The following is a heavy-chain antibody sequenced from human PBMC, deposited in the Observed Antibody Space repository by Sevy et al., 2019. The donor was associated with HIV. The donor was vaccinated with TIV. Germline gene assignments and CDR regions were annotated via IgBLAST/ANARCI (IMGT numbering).Heavy chain of an antibody. CDR1: GGSISSSSYY. Sequence: SETLSLTCTVPGGSISSSSYYWGWIRQPPGKGLEWIGYIYYSGSTYYNPSLKSPVTISVDTSKNQFSLKLSSVTAADTAVYYCARLGRGEILDYFDYWGQGTLVTVSS. D-gene: IGHD3-10*01. CDR2: IYYSGST. J-gene: IGHJ4*02. CDR3: ARLGRGEILDYFDY. V-gene: IGHV4-39*01.